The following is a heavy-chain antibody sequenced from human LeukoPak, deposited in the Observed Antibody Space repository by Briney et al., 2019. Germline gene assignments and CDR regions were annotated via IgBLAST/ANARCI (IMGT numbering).Heavy chain of an antibody. Sequence: PGGSLRLSCAASGFTFDDYGMSWVRQAPGKGLEWVSGINWNGGSTGYADSVKGRFTISRDNAKNSLYLQMNSLRAEDTALYYCARDLATVTIYLSGYFDYWGQGTLVTVSS. CDR3: ARDLATVTIYLSGYFDY. CDR2: INWNGGST. D-gene: IGHD4-11*01. V-gene: IGHV3-20*04. J-gene: IGHJ4*02. CDR1: GFTFDDYG.